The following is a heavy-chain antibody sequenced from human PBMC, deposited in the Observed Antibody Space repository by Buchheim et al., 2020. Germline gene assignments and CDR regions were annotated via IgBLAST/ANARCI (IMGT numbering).Heavy chain of an antibody. CDR2: IKNKIDGGTT. Sequence: EVPLVESGGGLVKPGGSLRLSCEVSGFTFSDAWMSWVRQAPGKGLEWVGRIKNKIDGGTTDVAAPVKGRFAISRDDPKNKVYLQMNSLKAGDTALYYCMREANTNWFDPWGQGAL. V-gene: IGHV3-15*01. CDR3: MREANTNWFDP. CDR1: GFTFSDAW. J-gene: IGHJ5*02.